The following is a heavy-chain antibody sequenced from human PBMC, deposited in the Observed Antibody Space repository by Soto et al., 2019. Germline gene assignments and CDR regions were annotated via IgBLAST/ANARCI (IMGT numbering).Heavy chain of an antibody. Sequence: SETLSLTCAVSGGSISSDNWWSWVRQSPGKGLEWIGEIHHRGTTNYNSSLKGRVTISVDISKNQFSLKVTSVTAADTAVYYCARGGQNFDYWGQGTLVTVSS. V-gene: IGHV4-4*02. CDR3: ARGGQNFDY. J-gene: IGHJ4*02. CDR2: IHHRGTT. CDR1: GGSISSDNW. D-gene: IGHD3-10*01.